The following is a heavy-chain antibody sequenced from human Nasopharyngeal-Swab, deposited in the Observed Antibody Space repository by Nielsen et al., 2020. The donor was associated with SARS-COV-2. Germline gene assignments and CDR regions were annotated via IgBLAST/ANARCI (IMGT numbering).Heavy chain of an antibody. Sequence: VRQAPGKGLEWVSYISSSSSSTIYYTDSVKGRFTISRDNAKNSLYLQMNSLRAEDTAVYYCARDLNPSYSRAFDYWGRGTLVTVSS. V-gene: IGHV3-48*04. CDR3: ARDLNPSYSRAFDY. CDR2: ISSSSSSTI. D-gene: IGHD6-13*01. J-gene: IGHJ4*02.